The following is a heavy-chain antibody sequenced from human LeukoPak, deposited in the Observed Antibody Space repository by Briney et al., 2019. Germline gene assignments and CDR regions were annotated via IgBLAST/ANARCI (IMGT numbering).Heavy chain of an antibody. Sequence: ETLSLTCAVYGGSFSGYYWSWIRQPPGKGLEWIGEINHSGSTNYNPSLKSRVTISVDTSKNQFSLKLSSVTAADTAVYYCARGLSIGYSSSWYAPAPFDAFGIWGQGTMVTVSS. J-gene: IGHJ3*02. CDR1: GGSFSGYY. V-gene: IGHV4-34*01. CDR2: INHSGST. D-gene: IGHD6-13*01. CDR3: ARGLSIGYSSSWYAPAPFDAFGI.